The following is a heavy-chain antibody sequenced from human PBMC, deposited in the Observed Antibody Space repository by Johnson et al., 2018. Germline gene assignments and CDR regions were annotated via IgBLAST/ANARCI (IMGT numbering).Heavy chain of an antibody. D-gene: IGHD3-22*01. V-gene: IGHV3-20*04. J-gene: IGHJ6*03. CDR3: VGLFSSAEYYYYMDV. Sequence: VQLQESGGGVVLPGGSLRLSCAASGFKFDDHSMTWVRQAPGKGLEWVSGINWNGGSTGYADPVKGRFTIPRDNAKNSLYLQMNSLRAEDTAWYYCVGLFSSAEYYYYMDVWGKGTTVTVSS. CDR2: INWNGGST. CDR1: GFKFDDHS.